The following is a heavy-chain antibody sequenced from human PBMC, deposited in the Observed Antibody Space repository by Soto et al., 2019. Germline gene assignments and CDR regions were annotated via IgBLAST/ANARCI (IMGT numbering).Heavy chain of an antibody. Sequence: GGSLRLSCAASGFTFSYYYMSWIRQAPGKGLEWVSYISSSGSTIYYADSVKGRFTISRDNAKNSLYLQMNSLRAEDTAVYYCAREEYYDFWSGGGIDYWGQGTLVTVSS. CDR2: ISSSGSTI. D-gene: IGHD3-3*01. CDR1: GFTFSYYY. V-gene: IGHV3-11*01. CDR3: AREEYYDFWSGGGIDY. J-gene: IGHJ4*02.